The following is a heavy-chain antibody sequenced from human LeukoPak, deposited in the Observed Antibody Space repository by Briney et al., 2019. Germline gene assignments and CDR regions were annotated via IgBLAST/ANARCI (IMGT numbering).Heavy chain of an antibody. J-gene: IGHJ5*02. CDR3: AKDGNLRGYSYGPGVHWFDP. D-gene: IGHD5-18*01. CDR2: ISSSGGST. V-gene: IGHV3-23*01. Sequence: GGSLRLSCAASGFTFSNYSMNWVRQAPGKGLEWVSSISSSGGSTYYADSVKGRFTISRGNSKNTLYLQMNSLRAEDTAVYYCAKDGNLRGYSYGPGVHWFDPWGQGTLVTVSS. CDR1: GFTFSNYS.